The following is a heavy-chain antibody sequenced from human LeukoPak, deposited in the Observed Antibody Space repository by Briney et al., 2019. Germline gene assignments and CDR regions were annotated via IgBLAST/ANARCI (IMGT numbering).Heavy chain of an antibody. CDR3: ATPLDYYDRSDSHQGGD. Sequence: GGSLRLSCAASGFTFSRHWMTWVRQAPGKGLEWVANIKHDGSEKNYVDSVKGRFTISRDNAKNSLYLQMNSLRAEDTAVYYCATPLDYYDRSDSHQGGDWGQGTLVTVST. J-gene: IGHJ4*02. CDR1: GFTFSRHW. D-gene: IGHD3-22*01. CDR2: IKHDGSEK. V-gene: IGHV3-7*03.